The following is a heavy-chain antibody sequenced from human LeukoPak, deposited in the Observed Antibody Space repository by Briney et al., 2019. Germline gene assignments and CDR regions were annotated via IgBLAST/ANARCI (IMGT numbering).Heavy chain of an antibody. Sequence: ASVKVCCKASGYTFTSYDIYWVRQATGQGLEWMGWMNPNSGNTGYAQKFQGRVTMTRNTSISTAYMELSSLRSEDTAGYYCATSSRHAGYSSGWAVRYWGQGTLVTVSS. D-gene: IGHD6-19*01. CDR2: MNPNSGNT. V-gene: IGHV1-8*01. CDR1: GYTFTSYD. J-gene: IGHJ4*02. CDR3: ATSSRHAGYSSGWAVRY.